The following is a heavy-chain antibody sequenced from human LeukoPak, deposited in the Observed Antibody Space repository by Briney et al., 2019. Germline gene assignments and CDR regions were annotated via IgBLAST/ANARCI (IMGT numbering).Heavy chain of an antibody. CDR3: ASGRDLYGDPWEAFSYYYMDV. CDR2: IYYSGST. V-gene: IGHV4-39*07. J-gene: IGHJ6*03. CDR1: GGSISSSSYY. D-gene: IGHD4-17*01. Sequence: SETLSLTCTVSGGSISSSSYYWGWIRQPPGKGLEWIGTIYYSGSTYYNPSLKSRVTISVDTSKNQFSLKLSSVTAEDTAVYYCASGRDLYGDPWEAFSYYYMDVWGKGTTVTISS.